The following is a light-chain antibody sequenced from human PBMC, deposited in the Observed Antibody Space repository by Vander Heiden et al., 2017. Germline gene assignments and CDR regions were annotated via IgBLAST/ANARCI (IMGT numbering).Light chain of an antibody. J-gene: IGLJ2*01. CDR1: ALPKQY. CDR3: QSADSSGTYVV. Sequence: YDLTQPPSGSVPPGQTARITCSGDALPKQYAYWYQQKPGQAPVLVIYKDSERPSGIPERFSGSSSGTTVTLTISGVQAEDEADYYCQSADSSGTYVVFGGGTKLTVL. CDR2: KDS. V-gene: IGLV3-25*03.